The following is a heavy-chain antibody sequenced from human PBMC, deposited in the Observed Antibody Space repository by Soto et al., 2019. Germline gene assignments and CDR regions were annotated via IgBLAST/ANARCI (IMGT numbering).Heavy chain of an antibody. V-gene: IGHV3-74*01. D-gene: IGHD6-19*01. CDR3: ARRRRSSGWKTNFDY. J-gene: IGHJ4*02. CDR1: GFTFSSYW. CDR2: INSDGSST. Sequence: EVQLVESGGGLVQPGGSLRLSCAASGFTFSSYWMHWVRQAPGKGLVWVSRINSDGSSTSYADSVKGRFTISTDNANNTLYLQMNSLRAEDTAVYYCARRRRSSGWKTNFDYWGQGTLVTVSS.